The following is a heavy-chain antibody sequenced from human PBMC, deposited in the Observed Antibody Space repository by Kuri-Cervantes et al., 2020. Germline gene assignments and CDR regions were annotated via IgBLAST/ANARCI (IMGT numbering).Heavy chain of an antibody. J-gene: IGHJ5*02. CDR1: GFTFDDYA. D-gene: IGHD3-10*01. CDR2: ISWNSGSI. Sequence: SLKISCAASGFTFDDYAMRWVRQAPGKGLEWVSGISWNSGSIGYADSVKGRFTISRDNAKNSLYLQMNSLRAEDTALYYCAKDRMTMVRGVTTTLWHNWFDPWGQGTLVTVSS. V-gene: IGHV3-9*01. CDR3: AKDRMTMVRGVTTTLWHNWFDP.